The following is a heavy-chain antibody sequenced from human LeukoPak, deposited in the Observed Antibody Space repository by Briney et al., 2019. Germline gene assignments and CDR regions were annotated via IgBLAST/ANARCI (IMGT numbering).Heavy chain of an antibody. V-gene: IGHV1-2*02. CDR1: GYTFTGHY. CDR3: ARAGEGIAVADYYFDY. CDR2: INPNSGDT. D-gene: IGHD6-19*01. Sequence: GASVKVSCKASGYTFTGHYMHWVRQAPGQGLEWMGWINPNSGDTNSAQKFQGRVTMTRDTSISTAYMELSRLRSDDTAVYYCARAGEGIAVADYYFDYWGQGTLVTVSS. J-gene: IGHJ4*02.